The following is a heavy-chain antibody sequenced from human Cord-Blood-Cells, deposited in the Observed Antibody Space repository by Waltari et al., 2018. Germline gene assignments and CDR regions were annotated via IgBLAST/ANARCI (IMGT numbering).Heavy chain of an antibody. D-gene: IGHD3-10*01. CDR1: GGSFSVYY. CDR2: INHSGST. V-gene: IGHV4-34*01. J-gene: IGHJ4*02. Sequence: VQLQQWGAGLLKPSETLSLTRAVYGGSFSVYYWSWIRPPPGKGLEWIGEINHSGSTNDNPALKSRVTISVDTSKNQFSLKLSSVTAADTAVYYCARVNYYGSGSYTIDYWGQGTLVTVSS. CDR3: ARVNYYGSGSYTIDY.